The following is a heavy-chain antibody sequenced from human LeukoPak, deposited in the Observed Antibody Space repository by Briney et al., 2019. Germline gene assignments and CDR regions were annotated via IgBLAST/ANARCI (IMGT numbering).Heavy chain of an antibody. Sequence: SVKVSCKASGGTFSSYAISWVRQAPGQGLEWMGRIIPILGIANYAQKFQGRVTITADKSTSTAYMELSSLRSEDTAVYYCARADHYDILTGYNNWFDPWGQGTLVTVSS. CDR2: IIPILGIA. D-gene: IGHD3-9*01. CDR1: GGTFSSYA. J-gene: IGHJ5*02. V-gene: IGHV1-69*04. CDR3: ARADHYDILTGYNNWFDP.